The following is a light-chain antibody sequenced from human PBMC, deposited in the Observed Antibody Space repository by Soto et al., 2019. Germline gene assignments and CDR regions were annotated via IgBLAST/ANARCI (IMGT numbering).Light chain of an antibody. J-gene: IGLJ1*01. CDR3: CSYAGSSTLYV. Sequence: QSVLTQPASVSGSPGQSITISCTGTSSDAGSYSLVSWYQQHPGKAPKLMIYEVFKWPSGVSNRFSGSKSGNTASLTISGLQAEDEADYYCCSYAGSSTLYVFGTGTKVTVL. V-gene: IGLV2-23*02. CDR2: EVF. CDR1: SSDAGSYSL.